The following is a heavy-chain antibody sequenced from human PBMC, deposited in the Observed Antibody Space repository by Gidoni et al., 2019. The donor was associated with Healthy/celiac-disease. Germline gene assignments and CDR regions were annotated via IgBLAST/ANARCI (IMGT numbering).Heavy chain of an antibody. CDR3: AKDKVAGTGVENYYGMDV. Sequence: EVQLVESGGGLVQPGRSLRLSCAASGFTFDDYAMHWVRQAPGKGLEWVSGISWNSGSIGYADSVKGRFTISRDNAKNSLYLQMNSLRAEDTALYYCAKDKVAGTGVENYYGMDVWGQGTTVTVSS. CDR1: GFTFDDYA. J-gene: IGHJ6*02. D-gene: IGHD6-19*01. V-gene: IGHV3-9*01. CDR2: ISWNSGSI.